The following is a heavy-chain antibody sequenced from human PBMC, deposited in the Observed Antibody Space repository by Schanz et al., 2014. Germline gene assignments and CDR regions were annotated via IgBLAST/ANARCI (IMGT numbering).Heavy chain of an antibody. Sequence: VHLVESGGGLVQPGGSLRLSCAASGITFSSHSFNWVRQAPGKGLEWVAFINSDGTKRFYADSVKSRFTISRDNSRNTLYLQMNSLRAEDTAVYYCARDGYSVVVISPTESFDIWGQGTMXTVSP. J-gene: IGHJ3*02. D-gene: IGHD2-21*01. V-gene: IGHV3-33*08. CDR1: GITFSSHS. CDR2: INSDGTKR. CDR3: ARDGYSVVVISPTESFDI.